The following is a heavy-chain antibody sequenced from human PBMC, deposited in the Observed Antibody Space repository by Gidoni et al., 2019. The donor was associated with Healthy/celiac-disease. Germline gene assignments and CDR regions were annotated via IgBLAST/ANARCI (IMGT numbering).Heavy chain of an antibody. D-gene: IGHD6-19*01. V-gene: IGHV1-69*01. CDR3: ARPPGGSSGWYYY. CDR1: GGTFSSYA. J-gene: IGHJ4*02. CDR2: IIPNFGTA. Sequence: QVQLVQSGAEVKKPGSSVKVSCKASGGTFSSYAISWVRQAPGQGLAWMGGIIPNFGTANYAQKFQGRDTITAEESTSTAYMELSSLRSEDTAVYYCARPPGGSSGWYYYWGQGTLVTVSS.